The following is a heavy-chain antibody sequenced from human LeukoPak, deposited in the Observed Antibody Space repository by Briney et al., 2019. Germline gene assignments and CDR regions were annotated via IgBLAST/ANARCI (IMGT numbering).Heavy chain of an antibody. CDR1: GFTFSSYA. J-gene: IGHJ4*02. Sequence: GGSLRLSCAASGFTFSSYAMHWVRQAPGKGLEWVAVISHDGSNKYYADSVKGRFTISRDNSKNTLYLQMNSLRAEDTAVYYCAREGYSYGNFDYWGQGTLVTVSS. CDR2: ISHDGSNK. D-gene: IGHD5-18*01. CDR3: AREGYSYGNFDY. V-gene: IGHV3-30*04.